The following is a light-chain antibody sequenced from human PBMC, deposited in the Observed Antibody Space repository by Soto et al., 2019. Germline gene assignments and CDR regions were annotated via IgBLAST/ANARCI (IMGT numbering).Light chain of an antibody. Sequence: EVVMTQSPATLSVSPGERATLSCRASQSVTSNLAWYQQKPGQAPRLLIYGASTRATGIPARFSGSGSGTEFTLTISSLQSEDFAVYYCQQYNSRPPWTVGQGTKVDIK. V-gene: IGKV3-15*01. CDR2: GAS. J-gene: IGKJ1*01. CDR3: QQYNSRPPWT. CDR1: QSVTSN.